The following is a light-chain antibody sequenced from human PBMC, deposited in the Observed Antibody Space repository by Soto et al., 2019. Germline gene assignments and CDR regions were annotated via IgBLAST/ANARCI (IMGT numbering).Light chain of an antibody. J-gene: IGLJ3*02. CDR2: EVS. CDR3: TSYTVTSTLA. CDR1: SSDIGGYNY. Sequence: QSALTQPASVSGSPGQSITISCTGTSSDIGGYNYVSWYQHHPGKAPKLIIYEVSNRPSGVSNRFSGSKSGNTASLTVSGLQAEDEADYFCTSYTVTSTLAFGGGTKLTVL. V-gene: IGLV2-14*01.